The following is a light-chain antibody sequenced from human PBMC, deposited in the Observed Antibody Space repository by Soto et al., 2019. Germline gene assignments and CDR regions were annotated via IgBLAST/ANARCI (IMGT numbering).Light chain of an antibody. V-gene: IGKV1-5*01. Sequence: DIQMTQSPSTLSASVGDRVTITCRASQSISSWLAWYQQKPGKAPKLLIYGASSLESGVPSRFSGSESGTEFTLTISSLQPDDFATYYCQRYNSSPWTFGQGTKVDIK. CDR3: QRYNSSPWT. CDR2: GAS. CDR1: QSISSW. J-gene: IGKJ1*01.